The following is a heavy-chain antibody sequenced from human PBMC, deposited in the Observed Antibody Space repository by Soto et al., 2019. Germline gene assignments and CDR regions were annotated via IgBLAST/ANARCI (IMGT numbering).Heavy chain of an antibody. D-gene: IGHD1-26*01. Sequence: QVQLVQSGAEVKKPGASVKVSCKASGYTFTSYAMHWVRQAPGQRLEWMGWINAGNGNTKYSQKFQGRVTSTRDTSASTAYMELSSLRSEDTAVYYCASSSGSYWQLDYWGQGTLVTVSS. CDR3: ASSSGSYWQLDY. J-gene: IGHJ4*02. CDR2: INAGNGNT. V-gene: IGHV1-3*01. CDR1: GYTFTSYA.